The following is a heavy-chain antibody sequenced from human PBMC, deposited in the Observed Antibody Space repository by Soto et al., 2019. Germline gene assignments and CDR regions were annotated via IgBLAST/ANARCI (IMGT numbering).Heavy chain of an antibody. Sequence: GSLRLSCAASGFSFIHYWIHFCRQSPCKWLVWVSRISPDGRTTTYADSVKGRFTISRDNAKSTLYLQMNSLTVEDGAVYYCADSWLPTSYWGPGTLVTVSS. V-gene: IGHV3-74*01. J-gene: IGHJ4*02. CDR2: ISPDGRTT. CDR3: ADSWLPTSY. D-gene: IGHD3-10*01. CDR1: GFSFIHYW.